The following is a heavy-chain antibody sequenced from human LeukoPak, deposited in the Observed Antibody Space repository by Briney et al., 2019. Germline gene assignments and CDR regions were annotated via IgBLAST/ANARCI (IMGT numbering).Heavy chain of an antibody. D-gene: IGHD3-10*01. V-gene: IGHV1-18*01. Sequence: ASVKVSCKASGYTFTNYGISWVRQAPGQGLEWMGWISAYNGNTNYAQKLQGRVTMTTDTSTSTAYMELRSLRSDDTAVYYCASGVTMVRGRSLPYYYGMDVWGQGTTVTVSS. CDR1: GYTFTNYG. J-gene: IGHJ6*02. CDR3: ASGVTMVRGRSLPYYYGMDV. CDR2: ISAYNGNT.